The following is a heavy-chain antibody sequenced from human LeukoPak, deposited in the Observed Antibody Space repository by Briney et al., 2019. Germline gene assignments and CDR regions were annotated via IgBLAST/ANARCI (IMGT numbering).Heavy chain of an antibody. D-gene: IGHD3-9*01. V-gene: IGHV4-34*01. CDR3: ARGNILSGYCFDL. Sequence: GSLRLSCAASGFTFSSYEMNWVRQAPGKGLEWVGEIHYTGATSYNPSLKSRATISIDTSKNQVSLKLSSVTAADTDVYYCARGNILSGYCFDLWGQGALVTVSS. CDR1: GFTFSSYE. CDR2: IHYTGAT. J-gene: IGHJ4*02.